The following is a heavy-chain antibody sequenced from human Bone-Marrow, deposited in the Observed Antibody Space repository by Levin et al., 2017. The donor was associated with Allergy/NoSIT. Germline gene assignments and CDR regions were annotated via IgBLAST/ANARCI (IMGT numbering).Heavy chain of an antibody. CDR3: ATDYNY. Sequence: GESLKISCKVSGVALSEFVMHWVRQAPGKGLEWMGNFDPEDSEIVYAQKFQGRVTITEDTSANTAFMELSSLRSEDTAVYFCATDYNYWGQGTLVIVSS. V-gene: IGHV1-24*01. J-gene: IGHJ4*02. CDR2: FDPEDSEI. CDR1: GVALSEFV. D-gene: IGHD3-10*01.